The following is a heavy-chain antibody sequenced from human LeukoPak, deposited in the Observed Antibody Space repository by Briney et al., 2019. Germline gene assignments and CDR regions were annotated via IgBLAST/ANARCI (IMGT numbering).Heavy chain of an antibody. D-gene: IGHD6-13*01. CDR2: ISGRGDRT. CDR3: AKDIIIAAAGPAYFDY. J-gene: IGHJ4*02. V-gene: IGHV3-23*01. CDR1: GFPFSSYA. Sequence: PGGSLRLSCAASGFPFSSYAMSWVRQAPGKGLEWVSSISGRGDRTYYAASVKGRFTISRDSSRDTMYLQMNSLRAEDTAVYYCAKDIIIAAAGPAYFDYWGQGALVTVSS.